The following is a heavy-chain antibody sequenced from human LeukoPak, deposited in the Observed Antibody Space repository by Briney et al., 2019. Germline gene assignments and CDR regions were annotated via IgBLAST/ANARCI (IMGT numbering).Heavy chain of an antibody. J-gene: IGHJ4*02. CDR2: IWYDGSNK. Sequence: GRCLSLSCAPSGFTLSSYGMHCVRQAPGKGLEWGAVIWYDGSNKYYADSVKVRFTISRDSSKNTLYLQMAILRAQDTPVYYGARARASGYPKAPFDYWGQGTLVTVSS. CDR3: ARARASGYPKAPFDY. CDR1: GFTLSSYG. V-gene: IGHV3-33*01. D-gene: IGHD3-3*01.